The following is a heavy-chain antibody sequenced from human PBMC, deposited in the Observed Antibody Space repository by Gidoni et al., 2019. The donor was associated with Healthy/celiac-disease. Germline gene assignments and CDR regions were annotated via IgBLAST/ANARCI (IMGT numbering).Heavy chain of an antibody. Sequence: GQGLEWMGWINPNSGGTNYAQKFQGRVTMTRDTSISTAYMELSRLRSDDTAVYYCVRSEDSSGPGVFDYWGQGTLVTVSS. CDR2: INPNSGGT. V-gene: IGHV1-2*02. D-gene: IGHD6-19*01. CDR3: VRSEDSSGPGVFDY. J-gene: IGHJ4*02.